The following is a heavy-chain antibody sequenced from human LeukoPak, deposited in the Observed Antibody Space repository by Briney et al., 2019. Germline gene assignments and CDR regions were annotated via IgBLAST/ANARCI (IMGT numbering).Heavy chain of an antibody. CDR2: IYTSGST. D-gene: IGHD2-2*02. CDR3: ARSRPPDSYCSSTSCYSVHFDY. V-gene: IGHV4-4*09. CDR1: GRSIISYY. J-gene: IGHJ4*02. Sequence: PSETLSLTYTVSGRSIISYYWSWIRPPPGKGLEWIGYIYTSGSTNYHPSLKSRVTISVDTSKNQFSLKLSSVTAADTAVYYCARSRPPDSYCSSTSCYSVHFDYWGQGTLVTVSS.